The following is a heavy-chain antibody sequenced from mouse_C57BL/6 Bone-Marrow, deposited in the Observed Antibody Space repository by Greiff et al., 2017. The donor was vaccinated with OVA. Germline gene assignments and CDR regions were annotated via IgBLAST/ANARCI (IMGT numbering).Heavy chain of an antibody. V-gene: IGHV1-81*01. CDR1: GYTFTSYG. CDR2: IYPRSGNT. CDR3: AREGGYYGSSAYAMDY. D-gene: IGHD1-1*01. J-gene: IGHJ4*01. Sequence: QVQLQQSGAELARPGASVKLSCKASGYTFTSYGISWVKQRTGQGLEWIGEIYPRSGNTYYNEKFKGKATLTADKSSSTAYMELRSLTAEDSAVYFCAREGGYYGSSAYAMDYWGQGTSVTVTS.